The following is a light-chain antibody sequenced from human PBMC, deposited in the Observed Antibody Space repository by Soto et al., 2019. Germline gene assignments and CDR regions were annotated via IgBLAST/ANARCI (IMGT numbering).Light chain of an antibody. CDR2: GAS. CDR3: QQYYDWPPIT. J-gene: IGKJ1*01. Sequence: EVVMTQSPATLSVSPGERATLSCRASQSVSDKLAWYQHKPGQGPRLLIYGASTRATGIPARFSGSGSGTEFTLTISSLQSEDFGVYYCQQYYDWPPITFGQGTKVEI. CDR1: QSVSDK. V-gene: IGKV3-15*01.